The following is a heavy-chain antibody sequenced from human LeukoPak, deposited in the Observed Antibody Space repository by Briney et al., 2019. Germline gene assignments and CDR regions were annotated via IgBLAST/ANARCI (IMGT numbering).Heavy chain of an antibody. D-gene: IGHD6-19*01. CDR2: ISSSGSTI. V-gene: IGHV3-48*04. CDR1: GFTFSSYS. CDR3: ARDHYSSGWADY. Sequence: GGSLRLSCAASGFTFSSYSMNWVRQAPGKGLEWVSYISSSGSTIYYADSVKGRFTISRDNAKNSLYLQMNSLRVEDTAVYYCARDHYSSGWADYWGQGTLVTVSS. J-gene: IGHJ4*02.